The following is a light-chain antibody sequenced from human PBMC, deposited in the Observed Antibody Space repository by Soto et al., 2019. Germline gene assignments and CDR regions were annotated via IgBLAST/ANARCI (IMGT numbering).Light chain of an antibody. Sequence: EVVLTQSPGIMYFSPGERATLSCRASQTVGRSYLAWYQQKPGQAPRLLIFGTSTRATGIPDRFSGGGSGTEFTLTISRLDPEDFAVYYCQQYDSTPPWTFGQGTRVEVK. CDR3: QQYDSTPPWT. CDR2: GTS. V-gene: IGKV3-20*01. CDR1: QTVGRSY. J-gene: IGKJ1*01.